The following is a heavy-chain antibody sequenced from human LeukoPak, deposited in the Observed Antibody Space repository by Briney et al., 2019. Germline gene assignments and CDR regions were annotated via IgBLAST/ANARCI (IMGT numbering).Heavy chain of an antibody. CDR3: ARDLRSAGEKRGY. CDR1: GFTVSSNY. Sequence: TGGSLRLSCAASGFTVSSNYMSWVRQAPGKGLEWVSYISSSSSTIYYADSVKGRFTISRDNAKNSLYLQMNSLRAEDTAVYYCARDLRSAGEKRGYWGQGTLVTVSS. J-gene: IGHJ4*02. D-gene: IGHD7-27*01. CDR2: ISSSSSTI. V-gene: IGHV3-48*04.